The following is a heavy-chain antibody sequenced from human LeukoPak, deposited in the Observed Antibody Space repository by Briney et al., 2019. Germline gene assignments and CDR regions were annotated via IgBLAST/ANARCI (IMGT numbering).Heavy chain of an antibody. D-gene: IGHD3-22*01. CDR2: IYSGGNT. Sequence: PGGSLRLSCAASGFTFSSYSMNWVRQAPGKGLEWVSFIYSGGNTYYADSVKGRFTISRDNSKNTVHLQMNSPRAEDTAMYYCARRAGDYSHPYDYWGQGTLVTVSS. J-gene: IGHJ4*02. V-gene: IGHV3-53*01. CDR1: GFTFSSYS. CDR3: ARRAGDYSHPYDY.